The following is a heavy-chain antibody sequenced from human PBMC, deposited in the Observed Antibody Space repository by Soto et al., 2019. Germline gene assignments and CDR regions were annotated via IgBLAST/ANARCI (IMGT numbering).Heavy chain of an antibody. Sequence: GGSLRLSCAASGFTFSSYAMSWVRQAPGKGLEWVSAISGSGGSTYYADSVKGRFTISRDNSKNTLYLQMNSLRAEDTAVYYCAKAQSQYYDFWSGFPFPYYFDYWGQGTLVTVPS. D-gene: IGHD3-3*01. CDR1: GFTFSSYA. J-gene: IGHJ4*02. CDR3: AKAQSQYYDFWSGFPFPYYFDY. CDR2: ISGSGGST. V-gene: IGHV3-23*01.